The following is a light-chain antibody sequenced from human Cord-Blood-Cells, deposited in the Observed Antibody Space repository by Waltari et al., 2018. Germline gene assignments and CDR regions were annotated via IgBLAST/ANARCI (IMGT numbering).Light chain of an antibody. CDR2: DVR. V-gene: IGLV2-14*01. J-gene: IGLJ1*01. CDR1: RSDVGGYNY. CDR3: SSYTSSSTLAYV. Sequence: QSALTQPASVSGSPGQWITIPCTGTRSDVGGYNYVPWYQQHPGKAPKLMIYDVRNRPSGVSIRFSGSKSGNTASLTISGLQAEDEADYYCSSYTSSSTLAYVFGTGTKVTVL.